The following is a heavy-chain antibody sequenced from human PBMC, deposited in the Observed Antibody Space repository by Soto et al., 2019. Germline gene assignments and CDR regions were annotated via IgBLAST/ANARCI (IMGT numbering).Heavy chain of an antibody. J-gene: IGHJ6*02. CDR2: IYYSGST. CDR3: TTQGFGGLHGLVDV. D-gene: IGHD3-10*01. V-gene: IGHV4-39*01. CDR1: GGSISSSSYF. Sequence: SETLSLTCSVSGGSISSSSYFWGWIRQPPGKGLEWIGSIYYSGSTYYNPSLKSRVSISVDTSKNQFSLKLTSVTAADTAVYYCTTQGFGGLHGLVDVWGQGTTVTVSS.